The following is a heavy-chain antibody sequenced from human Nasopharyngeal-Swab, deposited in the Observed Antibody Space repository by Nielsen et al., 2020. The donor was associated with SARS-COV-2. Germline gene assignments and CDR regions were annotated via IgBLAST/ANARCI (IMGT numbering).Heavy chain of an antibody. CDR3: ARDPTVTTDYYYYYYMDV. D-gene: IGHD4-17*01. J-gene: IGHJ6*03. V-gene: IGHV1-3*01. CDR2: INAGNGNT. Sequence: WVRQAPGQRLEWMGWINAGNGNTKYSQKFQGRVTIIRDTSASTAYMELSSLRSEDTAVYYCARDPTVTTDYYYYYYMDVWGKGTTVTVSS.